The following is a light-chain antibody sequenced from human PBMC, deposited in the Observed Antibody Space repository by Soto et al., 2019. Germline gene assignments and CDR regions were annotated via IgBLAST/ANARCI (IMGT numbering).Light chain of an antibody. CDR3: QQSYSTPAWT. V-gene: IGKV1-39*01. J-gene: IGKJ1*01. CDR1: QTIGNY. CDR2: RAP. Sequence: DIQMTQSPASLSASVGDRVTITCRASQTIGNYLNWYQQKPGKAPTVVIYRAPTLQSGVPSRFSGSGSGTDFTLTISSLQPEDFATYSCQQSYSTPAWTVGQGTKVDSK.